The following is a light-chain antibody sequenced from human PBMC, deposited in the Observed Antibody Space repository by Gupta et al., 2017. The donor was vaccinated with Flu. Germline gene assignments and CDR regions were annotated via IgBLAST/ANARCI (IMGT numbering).Light chain of an antibody. Sequence: SYELTQPPSVSVSPGQTARIPCSGDALPKQYAYWYQQKPGQAPVLVIYKDSERPSGIPERFSGSSSGTTVTLTIRGVQAEDEADYYCQSTDSSGSYVFGTGTKVTVL. J-gene: IGLJ1*01. CDR1: ALPKQY. CDR3: QSTDSSGSYV. CDR2: KDS. V-gene: IGLV3-25*02.